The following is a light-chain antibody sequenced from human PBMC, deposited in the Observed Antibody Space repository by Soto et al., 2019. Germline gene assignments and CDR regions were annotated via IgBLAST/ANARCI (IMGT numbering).Light chain of an antibody. CDR1: QSVTTN. Sequence: EVVMTQYPATLSVSPGERATLSCRASQSVTTNMAWYQQKPGQAPLLLIYGASTRATGIPARFSGSGSGTDFTLTVSSLQSEDFAVYYCQQSNNWPPWTFGQGTKVDIK. V-gene: IGKV3-15*01. J-gene: IGKJ1*01. CDR2: GAS. CDR3: QQSNNWPPWT.